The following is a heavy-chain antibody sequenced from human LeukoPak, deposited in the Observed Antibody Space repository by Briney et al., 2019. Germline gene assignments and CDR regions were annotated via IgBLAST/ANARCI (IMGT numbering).Heavy chain of an antibody. Sequence: SETLSLTCAVYGGPFSGYYWSWIRQPPGKGLEWIGEINHSGSTNYNPSLKSRVTISVDTSKNQFSLKLSSVTAADTAVYYCARGRRCSSTSCHAGWFDPWGQGTLVTVSS. CDR1: GGPFSGYY. D-gene: IGHD2-2*01. J-gene: IGHJ5*02. CDR2: INHSGST. V-gene: IGHV4-34*01. CDR3: ARGRRCSSTSCHAGWFDP.